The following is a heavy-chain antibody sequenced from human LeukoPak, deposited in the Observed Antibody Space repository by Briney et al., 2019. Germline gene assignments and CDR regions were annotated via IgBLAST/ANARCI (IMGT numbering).Heavy chain of an antibody. V-gene: IGHV3-23*01. CDR1: GFRFSSYA. D-gene: IGHD1-7*01. CDR2: ISGSGGST. CDR3: AKGHGWNYLIHFDY. J-gene: IGHJ4*02. Sequence: GGSLRLSCAASGFRFSSYAMSWVRQAPGKGLEWVSGISGSGGSTYYADSVKGRFTISRDNSKNTLDLQMNSLRAEDTAVYYCAKGHGWNYLIHFDYWGQGSLVTVSS.